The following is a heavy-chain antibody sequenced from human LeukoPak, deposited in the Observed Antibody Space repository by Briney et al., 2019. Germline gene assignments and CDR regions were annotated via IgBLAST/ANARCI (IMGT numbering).Heavy chain of an antibody. J-gene: IGHJ4*02. CDR1: GFTFSSYA. V-gene: IGHV3-23*01. Sequence: PGGSLRLSCAASGFTFSSYAMSWVRQAPGKGLEWVSAISGSGGSTYYGDSVKGRFTISRDNSKNTLYLQMNSLRAEDTAVYYCAKSDSGYGNFDYWGQGTLVTVSS. D-gene: IGHD5-12*01. CDR2: ISGSGGST. CDR3: AKSDSGYGNFDY.